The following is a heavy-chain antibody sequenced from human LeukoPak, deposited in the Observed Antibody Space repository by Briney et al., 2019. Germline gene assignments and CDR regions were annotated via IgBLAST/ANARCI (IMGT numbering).Heavy chain of an antibody. J-gene: IGHJ3*02. V-gene: IGHV3-30*02. CDR3: AKGLARYLYAFDI. CDR1: GFTFTSYG. Sequence: GGSLRLSCAASGFTFTSYGMHWVRRAPGKGLEWVAFIRYDGSDKYYGDSVKGRFTISRDNSKNTLYVQMNSLRAEDTAVYYCAKGLARYLYAFDIWGQGTMVTVSS. D-gene: IGHD1-14*01. CDR2: IRYDGSDK.